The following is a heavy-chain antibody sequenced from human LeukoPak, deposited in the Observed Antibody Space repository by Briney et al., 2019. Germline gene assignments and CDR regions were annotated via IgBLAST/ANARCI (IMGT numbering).Heavy chain of an antibody. D-gene: IGHD5-18*01. CDR1: GGTFSSYA. J-gene: IGHJ4*02. CDR2: IIPIFGTA. V-gene: IGHV1-69*05. Sequence: ASVKVSCKASGGTFSSYAISWVRQAPGQGLEWMGGIIPIFGTANYAQKFQGRVTITTDESTSTAYMELSSLRSEDTAVYYCASGPGGISYGSFDYWGQGTLVTVSS. CDR3: ASGPGGISYGSFDY.